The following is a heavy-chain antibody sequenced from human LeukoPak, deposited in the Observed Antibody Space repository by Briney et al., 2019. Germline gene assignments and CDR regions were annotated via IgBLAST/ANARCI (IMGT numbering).Heavy chain of an antibody. Sequence: FRRNAVTSLRPGPQRGLEWVSAISSSGASTYYADSVKGRFTISRDNSKNTLYLQMNSLTAEDTAVYYCSKNPNRSGWYQDYWGQGTLVTVSS. J-gene: IGHJ4*02. CDR1: FRRNA. CDR3: SKNPNRSGWYQDY. CDR2: ISSSGAST. D-gene: IGHD6-19*01. V-gene: IGHV3-23*01.